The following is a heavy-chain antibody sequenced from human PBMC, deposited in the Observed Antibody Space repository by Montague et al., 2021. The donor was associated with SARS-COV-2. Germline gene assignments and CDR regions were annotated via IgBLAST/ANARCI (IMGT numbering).Heavy chain of an antibody. J-gene: IGHJ6*02. CDR3: ASGKYYDFWSGYYSHDYVSGMDV. CDR1: GGSISSYY. D-gene: IGHD3-3*01. Sequence: SETLSLTCTVSGGSISSYYWSWIRQSAGKGPEWIGRIHTSGSTDXNPSLNSRVTMSVDTSKNQFSLKLSSVTAADTAVYYCASGKYYDFWSGYYSHDYVSGMDVWGQGTTVTVSS. V-gene: IGHV4-4*07. CDR2: IHTSGST.